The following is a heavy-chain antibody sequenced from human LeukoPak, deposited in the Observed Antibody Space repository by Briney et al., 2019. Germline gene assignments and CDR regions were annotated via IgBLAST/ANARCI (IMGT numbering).Heavy chain of an antibody. Sequence: PSETLSLTCTVSGGSISSSSYYWGWIRQPPGKGLEWIGSIYYSGSTYYNPSLKSRVTISVDTSKSQFSLKLSSVTAADTAVYYCARDRASRDYVWGSYRSSPFDYWGQGTLVTVSS. CDR3: ARDRASRDYVWGSYRSSPFDY. V-gene: IGHV4-39*07. J-gene: IGHJ4*02. CDR2: IYYSGST. CDR1: GGSISSSSYY. D-gene: IGHD3-16*02.